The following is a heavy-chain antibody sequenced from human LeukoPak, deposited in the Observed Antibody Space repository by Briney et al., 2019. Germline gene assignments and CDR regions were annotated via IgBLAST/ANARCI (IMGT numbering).Heavy chain of an antibody. D-gene: IGHD3-16*01. CDR2: IYPPTGGT. V-gene: IGHV1-2*02. Sequence: ASVKVSCKTSGYTFTAYHVHWVRQAPGQGLECMGWIYPPTGGTVLAEKFQGRVIMTRDTSITTAYMELSGLNFDDTAVYYCVRENLYYDHWGQGTLVTVSS. CDR1: GYTFTAYH. CDR3: VRENLYYDH. J-gene: IGHJ4*02.